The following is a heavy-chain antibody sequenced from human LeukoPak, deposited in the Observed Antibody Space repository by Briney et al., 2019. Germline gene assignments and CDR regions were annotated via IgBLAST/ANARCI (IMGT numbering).Heavy chain of an antibody. CDR3: SGGYYDSSGEIDY. D-gene: IGHD3-22*01. CDR1: GFTFSSYS. Sequence: GGSLRLSCAASGFTFSSYSMNWVRQAPGKGLEWASYISSSSSTIYYADSVKGRFTISRDNAKNSLYLQMNSLRDEDTAVYYCSGGYYDSSGEIDYWGQGTLVTVSS. CDR2: ISSSSSTI. J-gene: IGHJ4*02. V-gene: IGHV3-48*02.